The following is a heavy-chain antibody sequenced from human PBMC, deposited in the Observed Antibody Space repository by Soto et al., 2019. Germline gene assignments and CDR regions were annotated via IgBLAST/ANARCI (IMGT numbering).Heavy chain of an antibody. CDR1: GFTFGDYA. D-gene: IGHD5-12*01. CDR3: TRGRDGYNPYYFLY. J-gene: IGHJ4*02. V-gene: IGHV3-49*04. CDR2: IRNDIYDETT. Sequence: PEGSLRLYCTASGFTFGDYAINWVRQVPGKGLEWLGFIRNDIYDETTEYAASVKGRIIISRDDSKSMAYLQMDSLKTEDTGVYYCTRGRDGYNPYYFLYWGQVALVTVSS.